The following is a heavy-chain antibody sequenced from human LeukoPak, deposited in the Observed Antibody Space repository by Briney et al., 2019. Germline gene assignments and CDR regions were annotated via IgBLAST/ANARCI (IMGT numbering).Heavy chain of an antibody. V-gene: IGHV4-38-2*02. CDR1: DYSINSDYY. D-gene: IGHD2-2*01. J-gene: IGHJ4*02. CDR2: IYHSGRT. Sequence: PSETLSLTCIVSDYSINSDYYWGWIRQPPRKGLEWIGSIYHSGRTYYNPSLKSRVTISVDTSKNHISLKLNSVTAADTAVYYCARDPSYAYFDYWGQGTLVTVSS. CDR3: ARDPSYAYFDY.